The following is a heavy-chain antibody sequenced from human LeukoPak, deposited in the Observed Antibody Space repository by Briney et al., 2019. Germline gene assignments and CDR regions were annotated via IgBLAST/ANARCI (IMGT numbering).Heavy chain of an antibody. CDR2: TYDSGST. CDR3: AMAYSSSWYYFDY. V-gene: IGHV4-59*01. Sequence: KPSETLSLTCTGSGGSIRGYFWTWIRQPPGQGLEGFVCTYDSGSTNYNPSLKSRVTIAVDTSKNQFSLRLSSVTAADTAVYYCAMAYSSSWYYFDYWGQGTLVTVSS. D-gene: IGHD6-13*01. J-gene: IGHJ4*02. CDR1: GGSIRGYF.